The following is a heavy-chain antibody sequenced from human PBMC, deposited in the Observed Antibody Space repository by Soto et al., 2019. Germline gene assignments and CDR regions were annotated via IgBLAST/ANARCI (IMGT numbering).Heavy chain of an antibody. V-gene: IGHV3-23*01. CDR2: ISGSGDGT. CDR3: AKDRAYSIVGTNTAALDY. J-gene: IGHJ4*02. D-gene: IGHD1-26*01. CDR1: GFIFSSYV. Sequence: GGSLRLSCAASGFIFSSYVMSLVRQAPGKGLEWVSAISGSGDGTFYAGSVMGRFTISRDNNKKTLYLQMNSLRAEDTAVYYCAKDRAYSIVGTNTAALDYWGQGTRVTVSS.